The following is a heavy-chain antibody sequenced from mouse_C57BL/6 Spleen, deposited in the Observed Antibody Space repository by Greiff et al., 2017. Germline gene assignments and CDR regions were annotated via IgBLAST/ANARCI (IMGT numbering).Heavy chain of an antibody. Sequence: EVQVVESGGGLVKPGGSLKLSCAASGFTFSSYAMSWVRQTPEKRLEWVATISDGGSYTYYPDNVKGRFTISRDNAKNNLYLQMSHLKSEDTAMYYCARDLVTTVVATGFDYWGQGTTLTVSS. CDR2: ISDGGSYT. CDR1: GFTFSSYA. D-gene: IGHD1-1*01. J-gene: IGHJ2*01. CDR3: ARDLVTTVVATGFDY. V-gene: IGHV5-4*01.